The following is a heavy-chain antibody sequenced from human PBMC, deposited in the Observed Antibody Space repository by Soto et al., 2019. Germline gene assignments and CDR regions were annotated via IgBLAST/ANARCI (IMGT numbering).Heavy chain of an antibody. CDR3: SGYSSGWYPHGVDV. Sequence: GGSLRLSCTASGFTFGDYAMSWFRQAPGKGLEWVAFIRSKAYGGSTEYAASVKGRFTVSRDDSKSIAYLQMNSLKTEDTAVYYCSGYSSGWYPHGVDVWGQGTTVTVSS. CDR2: IRSKAYGGST. D-gene: IGHD6-19*01. CDR1: GFTFGDYA. V-gene: IGHV3-49*03. J-gene: IGHJ6*02.